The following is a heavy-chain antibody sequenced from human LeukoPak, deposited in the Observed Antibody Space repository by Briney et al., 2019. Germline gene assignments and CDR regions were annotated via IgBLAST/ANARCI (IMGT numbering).Heavy chain of an antibody. CDR2: MNPNSGDT. J-gene: IGHJ4*02. CDR3: ATEGNDY. CDR1: GYSFPAKY. Sequence: ASVKVSCKASGYSFPAKYMHWVRQAPGQGLEWMGWMNPNSGDTTYTQKFQGRVTMTRDTSISTAYMDLSSLRSEDTAVYYCATEGNDYWGQGTLVTVSS. V-gene: IGHV1-2*02. D-gene: IGHD4-23*01.